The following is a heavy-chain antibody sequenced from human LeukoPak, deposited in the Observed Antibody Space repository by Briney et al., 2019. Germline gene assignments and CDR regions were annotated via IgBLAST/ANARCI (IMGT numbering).Heavy chain of an antibody. D-gene: IGHD3-16*01. CDR1: GFTVSSNY. CDR3: KGGGHGSHTDY. CDR2: IRSKTNNYAT. V-gene: IGHV3-73*01. J-gene: IGHJ4*02. Sequence: GGSLRLSCAASGFTVSSNYMSWVRQASGKGLEWIGRIRSKTNNYATAYAASVTGRFTISRDDSKNAAYLQMDSLKTEDTAVYYCKGGGHGSHTDYWGQGTRVTVSS.